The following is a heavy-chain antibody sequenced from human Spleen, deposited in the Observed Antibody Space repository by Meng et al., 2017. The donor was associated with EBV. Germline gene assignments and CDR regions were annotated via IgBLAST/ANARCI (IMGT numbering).Heavy chain of an antibody. V-gene: IGHV4-34*01. CDR2: INHSGGT. CDR1: DGSFSAFD. D-gene: IGHD3-10*01. J-gene: IGHJ4*02. CDR3: AIGVTLVRSY. Sequence: QVHIPQLGGGLLKPSETLSLTCAVYDGSFSAFDWNWFRQSPGKGLEWIGEINHSGGTNYNPSLKSRVTMSVDTSKNQFSLKLSSLTAADTAMYYCAIGVTLVRSYWGQGTLVTVSS.